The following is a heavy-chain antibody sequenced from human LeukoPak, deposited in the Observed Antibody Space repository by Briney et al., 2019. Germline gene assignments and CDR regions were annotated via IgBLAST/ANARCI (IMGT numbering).Heavy chain of an antibody. D-gene: IGHD2/OR15-2a*01. J-gene: IGHJ4*02. CDR3: ARDGEVIKGTFDY. CDR1: GFTFRSFG. V-gene: IGHV3-33*01. Sequence: GGSLRLSCAASGFTFRSFGMHWVRQAPGKGLEWVALIWYDGGQKYYADAVKGRFTISRGNSKRTVYLQMNSLRVEDTGVYYCARDGEVIKGTFDYWGQGTLVTVAS. CDR2: IWYDGGQK.